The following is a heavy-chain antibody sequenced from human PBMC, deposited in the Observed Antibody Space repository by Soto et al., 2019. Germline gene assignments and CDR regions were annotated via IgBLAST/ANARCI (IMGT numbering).Heavy chain of an antibody. CDR1: GFTFSSYA. CDR3: AKGLTGAPYYGMDV. CDR2: ISGSGGNT. J-gene: IGHJ6*02. D-gene: IGHD7-27*01. Sequence: EVQLLESGGGLVQPGGSLRLSCAASGFTFSSYAMSWVRQAPGKGLEWVSAISGSGGNTYYADSVKGRFTISRDNSKNTLYLQMNSLRAEDTAVDYCAKGLTGAPYYGMDVWGQGTTVTVSS. V-gene: IGHV3-23*01.